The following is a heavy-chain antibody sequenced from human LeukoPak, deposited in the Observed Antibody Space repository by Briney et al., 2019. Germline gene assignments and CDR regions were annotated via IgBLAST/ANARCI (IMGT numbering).Heavy chain of an antibody. CDR1: GFTFSSYA. D-gene: IGHD6-19*01. CDR3: AKCSSGWYLNWFDP. J-gene: IGHJ5*02. CDR2: ISGSGGST. Sequence: GGSLRLSCAASGFTFSSYAMSWVRQAPGNGLEWVSAISGSGGSTYYADSVKGRFTISRDNSKNTLYLQMNSLRAEDTAVYYCAKCSSGWYLNWFDPWGQGTLVTVSS. V-gene: IGHV3-23*01.